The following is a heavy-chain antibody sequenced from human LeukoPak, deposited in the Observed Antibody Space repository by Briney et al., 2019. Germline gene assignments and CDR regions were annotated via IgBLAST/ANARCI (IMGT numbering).Heavy chain of an antibody. CDR1: GGSISSSSYY. Sequence: SETLSLTCTVSGGSISSSSYYWGWIRQPPGKGLEWIGGIYYSGSTYYNPSLKSRVTISVDTSKNQFSLKLSSVTAADTAVYYCARGPPRYYYGSGSGFDYWGQGTLVTVSS. CDR2: IYYSGST. D-gene: IGHD3-10*01. CDR3: ARGPPRYYYGSGSGFDY. V-gene: IGHV4-39*07. J-gene: IGHJ4*02.